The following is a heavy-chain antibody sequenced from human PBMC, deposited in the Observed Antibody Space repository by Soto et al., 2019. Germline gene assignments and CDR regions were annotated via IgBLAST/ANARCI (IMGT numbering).Heavy chain of an antibody. CDR2: ISYDESNK. D-gene: IGHD6-25*01. Sequence: GGSLRLSCAASGFTFSSYGMHWVRQAPGKGLEWVAVISYDESNKYYADSVKGRFTISRDNSKNTLYLQMNSLRAEDTAVYYCAKDSTGIYYYYGMDVWGQGTTVTVSS. V-gene: IGHV3-30*18. CDR1: GFTFSSYG. J-gene: IGHJ6*02. CDR3: AKDSTGIYYYYGMDV.